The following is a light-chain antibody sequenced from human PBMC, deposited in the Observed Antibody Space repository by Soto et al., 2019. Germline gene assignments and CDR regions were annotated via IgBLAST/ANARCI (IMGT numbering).Light chain of an antibody. CDR1: KSISSW. CDR2: KAP. Sequence: DIQLTQSPSTLSASVGDIVTITCRASKSISSWLAWYQQKPGKAPKLLIYKAPSLESGVPSRFSGSGSGTEFTLTISNLQPDDFATYYCQQYNSYPWTFGQGNKVEIK. J-gene: IGKJ1*01. V-gene: IGKV1-5*03. CDR3: QQYNSYPWT.